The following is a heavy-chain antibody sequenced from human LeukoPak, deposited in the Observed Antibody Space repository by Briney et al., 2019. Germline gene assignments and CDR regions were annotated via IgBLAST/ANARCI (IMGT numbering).Heavy chain of an antibody. D-gene: IGHD3-22*01. CDR1: GDSVSSNSAA. J-gene: IGHJ4*02. CDR3: AREGPRIGYFDSTGYYY. CDR2: TYYRSKWYN. V-gene: IGHV6-1*01. Sequence: SQTLSLTCAISGDSVSSNSAAWNWIRQSPSRGLEWLGRTYYRSKWYNDYAVSLKSRITINPDTSKNHFSLQLNSVTPEDTAVYYCAREGPRIGYFDSTGYYYWGQGTLVTVSS.